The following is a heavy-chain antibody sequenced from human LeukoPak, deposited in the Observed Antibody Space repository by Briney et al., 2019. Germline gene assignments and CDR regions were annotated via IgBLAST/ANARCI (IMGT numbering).Heavy chain of an antibody. CDR1: GGSFSGSY. V-gene: IGHV4-34*01. CDR2: INHSGNT. J-gene: IGHJ2*01. CDR3: ARICASGSFDWYFDV. D-gene: IGHD3-10*01. Sequence: PSETLSLTCADHGGSFSGSYWSSIRQPPGKGLEWIGEINHSGNTYHNPSLKSRVTISVDTSKKQISRKVSSVTAADTAVYYCARICASGSFDWYFDVWGRGSLVTVSS.